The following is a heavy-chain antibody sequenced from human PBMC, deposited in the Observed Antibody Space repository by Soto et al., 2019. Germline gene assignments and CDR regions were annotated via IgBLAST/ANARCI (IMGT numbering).Heavy chain of an antibody. CDR3: ARAAPEHSSTSGRYFQH. V-gene: IGHV4-59*01. J-gene: IGHJ1*01. Sequence: QVQLQESGPGLVKTSETMSLTCTVSGGSISSYYWSWLRQPPGKGLEWIGYIYYSGSTNYNPSLKCRVTISVDTSKNQFSPKLSSVTAADTAVYYCARAAPEHSSTSGRYFQHWGQSTLVTVSS. CDR1: GGSISSYY. D-gene: IGHD6-6*01. CDR2: IYYSGST.